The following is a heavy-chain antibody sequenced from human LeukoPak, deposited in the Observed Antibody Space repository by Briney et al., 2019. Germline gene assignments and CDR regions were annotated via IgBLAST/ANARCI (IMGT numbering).Heavy chain of an antibody. CDR2: ISYDGSNK. D-gene: IGHD1-14*01. Sequence: PGGSLRLSCAASGFTFSSYAMSWVRQAPGKGLEWVAVISYDGSNKYYADSVKGRFTISRDNTKNSVYLQMSSLRAEDTAVYYCAREVWGPEYWGQGTLVTVSS. CDR3: AREVWGPEY. CDR1: GFTFSSYA. V-gene: IGHV3-30-3*01. J-gene: IGHJ4*02.